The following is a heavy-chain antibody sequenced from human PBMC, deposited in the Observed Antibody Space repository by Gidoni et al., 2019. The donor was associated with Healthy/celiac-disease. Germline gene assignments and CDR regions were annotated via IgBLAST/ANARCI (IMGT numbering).Heavy chain of an antibody. CDR2: ISSSRSTI. CDR3: ARDLYGDYFY. V-gene: IGHV3-48*01. Sequence: EVQLVASGGGLVQPGGSLRLSCAASGFPFSSYSMNWVRQAPGKGLEWVSYISSSRSTIYYADSVKVRFTISRDNAKNSLYLQMNSLRAEDTAVYYGARDLYGDYFYWGQGTLVTVSS. CDR1: GFPFSSYS. D-gene: IGHD4-17*01. J-gene: IGHJ4*02.